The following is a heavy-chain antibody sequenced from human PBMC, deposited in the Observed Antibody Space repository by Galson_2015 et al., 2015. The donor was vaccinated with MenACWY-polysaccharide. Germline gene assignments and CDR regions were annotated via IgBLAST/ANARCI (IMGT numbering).Heavy chain of an antibody. V-gene: IGHV3-7*01. CDR3: ARAYRIATFGGY. J-gene: IGHJ4*02. CDR1: GFTFSGYW. D-gene: IGHD6-13*01. Sequence: SLRLSCAASGFTFSGYWMSWVRQAPGKGLEWVANIKQDGSEKYYVDSVKGRFTISRDNAKNSLYLQMNSLRAEDTAVYYCARAYRIATFGGYWGQGTLVTVSS. CDR2: IKQDGSEK.